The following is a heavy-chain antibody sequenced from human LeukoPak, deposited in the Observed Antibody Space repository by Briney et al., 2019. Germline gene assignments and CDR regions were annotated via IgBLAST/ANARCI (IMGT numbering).Heavy chain of an antibody. D-gene: IGHD3-16*01. CDR2: ISRSSTYM. CDR1: GFTFSSYT. V-gene: IGHV3-21*01. CDR3: ARDLMGDTPWGNAFDI. J-gene: IGHJ3*02. Sequence: GGSLRLSCAASGFTFSSYTMNWVRQAPGKGLEWVSSISRSSTYMYYADSVKGRFTISRGNAKNSLYLQMNSLRAEDTAMYYCARDLMGDTPWGNAFDIWGQGTMVTVSS.